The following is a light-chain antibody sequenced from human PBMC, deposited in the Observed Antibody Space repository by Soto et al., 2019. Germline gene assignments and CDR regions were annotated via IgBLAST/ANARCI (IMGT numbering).Light chain of an antibody. CDR1: QSVSSY. CDR2: DAS. Sequence: VVLTQSPATLSLSPGERVTLSCRASQSVSSYLAWYQQKPGQAPRLLIYDASNRATGIPARFSGSGSGTDFTLTITSLEPEYFAVYYCQQRSNWPPITFGQGTRLEIK. CDR3: QQRSNWPPIT. J-gene: IGKJ5*01. V-gene: IGKV3-11*01.